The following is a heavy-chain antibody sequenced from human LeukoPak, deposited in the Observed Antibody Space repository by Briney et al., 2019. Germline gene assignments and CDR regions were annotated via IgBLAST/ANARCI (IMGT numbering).Heavy chain of an antibody. Sequence: KPSETLSLTCTVSGGSVSNGSYYWSWIRQPPGKGLEWIGYIYYTGSTNYNPSLKSRVTISVDTSKNQFSLKLSSVTPADTAVYYCARLWFGELSRAFDYWGQGTLVTVSS. J-gene: IGHJ4*02. V-gene: IGHV4-61*01. CDR3: ARLWFGELSRAFDY. CDR1: GGSVSNGSYY. D-gene: IGHD3-10*01. CDR2: IYYTGST.